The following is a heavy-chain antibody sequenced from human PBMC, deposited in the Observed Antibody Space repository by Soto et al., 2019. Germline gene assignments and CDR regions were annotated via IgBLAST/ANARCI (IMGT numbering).Heavy chain of an antibody. J-gene: IGHJ5*02. D-gene: IGHD3-10*01. V-gene: IGHV3-74*01. CDR1: GFTFSSYW. CDR3: ARDGHGPYGSGSYGLDNWFDP. Sequence: PGGSLRLSCAASGFTFSSYWMHWVRQAPGKGLVWVSRINSDGSSTSYADSVKGRFTISRDNAKNTLYLQMNSLRAEDTAVYYCARDGHGPYGSGSYGLDNWFDPWGQGTLVTVSS. CDR2: INSDGSST.